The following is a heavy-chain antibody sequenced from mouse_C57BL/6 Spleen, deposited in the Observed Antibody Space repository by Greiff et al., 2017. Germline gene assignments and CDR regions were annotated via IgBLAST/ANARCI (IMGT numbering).Heavy chain of an antibody. CDR3: ARYDSIYQYFDD. CDR1: GFTFTDYY. D-gene: IGHD2-5*01. Sequence: EVQLVESGGGLVQPGGSLSLSCAASGFTFTDYYMSWVRQPPGKALEWLGFIRNKANGYTTEYSASVKGRFTISRDNSQSILYLQMNALRAEDSATYYCARYDSIYQYFDDWGQGTTLTVSS. J-gene: IGHJ2*01. V-gene: IGHV7-3*01. CDR2: IRNKANGYTT.